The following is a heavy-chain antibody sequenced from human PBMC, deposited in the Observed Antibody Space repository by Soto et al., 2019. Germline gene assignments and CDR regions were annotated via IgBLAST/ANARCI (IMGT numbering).Heavy chain of an antibody. J-gene: IGHJ4*02. CDR3: ARGVHYDSSGYYYFY. D-gene: IGHD3-22*01. CDR2: IIPLFGTA. Sequence: SVKVSCKASGGTFSTYAIDWVRQAPGQGLEWMGGIIPLFGTAKYAQNFQGRITITADESTNTAYMELRSLRSQDTAVYYCARGVHYDSSGYYYFYWGQGTMVTVSS. CDR1: GGTFSTYA. V-gene: IGHV1-69*13.